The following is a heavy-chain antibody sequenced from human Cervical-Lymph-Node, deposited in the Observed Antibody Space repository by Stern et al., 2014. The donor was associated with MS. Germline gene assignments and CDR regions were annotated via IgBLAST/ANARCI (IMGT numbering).Heavy chain of an antibody. D-gene: IGHD6-19*01. Sequence: VQLVESGGGVVQPGRSLRLSCSPSGFAFSTYGMHWVRQAPGKGLEWVALISFDGAKTYYADSVKGRFTNSRDNPKNTLYLQMKSLRGEDTAVYYCARGSDWYPLDYWGQGTLVTVSS. J-gene: IGHJ4*02. V-gene: IGHV3-30*03. CDR3: ARGSDWYPLDY. CDR2: ISFDGAKT. CDR1: GFAFSTYG.